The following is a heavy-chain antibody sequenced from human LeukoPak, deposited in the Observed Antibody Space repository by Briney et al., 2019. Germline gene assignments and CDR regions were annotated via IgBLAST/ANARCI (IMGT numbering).Heavy chain of an antibody. CDR2: ISSSSGVT. J-gene: IGHJ4*02. Sequence: PGGSLRLSCAASGFTFSDYYMTWIRQAPGQGLEWVSYISSSSGVTFYGDSVKGRFTISRDNSRNTLYLQMNSLRAEDTAVYYCAKKESSSYYSSFDYWGQGTLVTVSS. CDR1: GFTFSDYY. D-gene: IGHD3-22*01. V-gene: IGHV3-11*01. CDR3: AKKESSSYYSSFDY.